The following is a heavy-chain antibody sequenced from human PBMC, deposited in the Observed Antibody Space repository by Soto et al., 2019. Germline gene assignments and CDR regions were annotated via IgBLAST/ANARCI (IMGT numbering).Heavy chain of an antibody. J-gene: IGHJ3*02. CDR1: GFTFSSYA. CDR2: ISYDGSNK. CDR3: ARGIELGIDAFDI. V-gene: IGHV3-30*04. D-gene: IGHD7-27*01. Sequence: GGSLRLSCAASGFTFSSYAMSWVRQAPGKGLEWVAVISYDGSNKYYADSVKGRFTISRDNSKNTLYLQMNSLRAEDTAVYYCARGIELGIDAFDIWGQGTMVTVSS.